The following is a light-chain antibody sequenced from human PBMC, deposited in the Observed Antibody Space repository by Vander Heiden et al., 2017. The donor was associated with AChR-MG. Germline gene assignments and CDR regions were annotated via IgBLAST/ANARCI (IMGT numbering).Light chain of an antibody. V-gene: IGKV4-1*01. CDR1: QSVLYSSNNKNY. Sequence: DIVMTQSPDPLAVSLGARATINCKSSQSVLYSSNNKNYLAWYQQKPGQPPKLLIYWASTRESGVPDRFSGSGSGTDFTLTISSLQAEDVAVYYCQQYYSTPFTFGGGTKVEIK. CDR2: WAS. CDR3: QQYYSTPFT. J-gene: IGKJ4*01.